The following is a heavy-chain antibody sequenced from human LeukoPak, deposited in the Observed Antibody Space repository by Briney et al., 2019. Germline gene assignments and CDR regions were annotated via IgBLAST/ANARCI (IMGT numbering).Heavy chain of an antibody. D-gene: IGHD3-22*01. CDR2: ISDSGGST. Sequence: PGGSLRLSCAASGFTFNNYAVSWVRQAPGKGPEWLSAISDSGGSTTDADSVKGRFTTSRDNSKSTLYLQMNSLRAEDTAIYYCAKIFHTDGYYLGEHLFDAWGQGTLVTVSS. V-gene: IGHV3-23*01. CDR3: AKIFHTDGYYLGEHLFDA. CDR1: GFTFNNYA. J-gene: IGHJ5*02.